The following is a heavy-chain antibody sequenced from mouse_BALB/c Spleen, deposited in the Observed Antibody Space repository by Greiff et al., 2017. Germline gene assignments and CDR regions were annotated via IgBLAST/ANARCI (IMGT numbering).Heavy chain of an antibody. CDR3: TREIYYGNYRYFDY. CDR2: IYPSDSYT. CDR1: GYTFTSYW. V-gene: IGHV1-69*02. D-gene: IGHD2-1*01. Sequence: QVQLQQPGAELVRPGASVKLSCKASGYTFTSYWINWVKQRPGQGLEWIGNIYPSDSYTNYNQKFKDKATLTVDKSSSTAYMQLSSPTSEDSAVYYCTREIYYGNYRYFDYWGQGTTLTVSS. J-gene: IGHJ2*01.